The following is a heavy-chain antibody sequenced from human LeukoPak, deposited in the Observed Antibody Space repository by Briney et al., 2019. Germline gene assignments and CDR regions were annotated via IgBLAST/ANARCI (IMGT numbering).Heavy chain of an antibody. Sequence: SETLSLTCTVSGASISGYWWSWIRQPAGKGLEWIGRMYSDGDTNFNPSLKSRVTVSLDMSTNQFSLKLISVTAADRAVYYCARAPCRCGGTCPFDSWGQGTLVTVSS. V-gene: IGHV4-4*07. CDR2: MYSDGDT. CDR1: GASISGYW. J-gene: IGHJ4*02. CDR3: ARAPCRCGGTCPFDS. D-gene: IGHD2-15*01.